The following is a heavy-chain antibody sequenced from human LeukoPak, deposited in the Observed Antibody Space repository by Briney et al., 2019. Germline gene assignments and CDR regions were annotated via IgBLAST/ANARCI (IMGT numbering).Heavy chain of an antibody. J-gene: IGHJ4*02. CDR2: IIPIFGTA. Sequence: ASVKVSCKASGGTFSSYAISWVRQAPGQGLEWMGGIIPIFGTANYAQKFQGRVTITADESTSTAYMELSSLRSEDTAVYYCARDRNIVVVKTLYYFDYWGQGTLVTVSS. V-gene: IGHV1-69*01. D-gene: IGHD2-21*01. CDR3: ARDRNIVVVKTLYYFDY. CDR1: GGTFSSYA.